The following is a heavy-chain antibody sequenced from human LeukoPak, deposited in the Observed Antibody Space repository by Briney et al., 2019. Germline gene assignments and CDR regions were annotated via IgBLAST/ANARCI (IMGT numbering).Heavy chain of an antibody. CDR3: ARLGPLDSSGYPHDAFDI. D-gene: IGHD3-22*01. Sequence: PSETLSLTCTVSGGSISSYYWSWIRQPPGKGLEWIGYIYYSGSTNYNPSLKSRVTISVDTSKNQFSLRLSSVTAADTAVYYCARLGPLDSSGYPHDAFDIWGQGTMVTVSS. CDR1: GGSISSYY. V-gene: IGHV4-59*08. CDR2: IYYSGST. J-gene: IGHJ3*02.